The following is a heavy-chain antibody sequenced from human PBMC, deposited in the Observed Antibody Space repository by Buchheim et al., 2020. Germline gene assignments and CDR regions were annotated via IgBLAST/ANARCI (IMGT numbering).Heavy chain of an antibody. V-gene: IGHV3-11*01. D-gene: IGHD1-26*01. CDR3: ARGEQSYSPFVDFYSYGMDV. J-gene: IGHJ6*02. Sequence: QVHLVESGGGLVKPGGSLRLSCAASGFTFSDYYMSWIRQAPGKGLEWISYISSSGSTIYYADSVRGRFTISRDNAKNSLYLQMNGLRAEDTAVYYCARGEQSYSPFVDFYSYGMDVWGQGTT. CDR1: GFTFSDYY. CDR2: ISSSGSTI.